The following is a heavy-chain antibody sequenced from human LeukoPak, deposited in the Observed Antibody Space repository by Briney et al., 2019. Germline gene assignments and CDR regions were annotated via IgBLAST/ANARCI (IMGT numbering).Heavy chain of an antibody. D-gene: IGHD6-13*01. J-gene: IGHJ5*02. CDR3: ARDYIAAAGLTAYNWFDP. Sequence: ASVKVSCKASGGTFSSYAISWVRQAPGQGLEWMGRIIPILGIANYAQKFQGRVTITADKSTSIAYMELSSLRSEDTAVYYCARDYIAAAGLTAYNWFDPWGQGTLVTVAS. V-gene: IGHV1-69*04. CDR2: IIPILGIA. CDR1: GGTFSSYA.